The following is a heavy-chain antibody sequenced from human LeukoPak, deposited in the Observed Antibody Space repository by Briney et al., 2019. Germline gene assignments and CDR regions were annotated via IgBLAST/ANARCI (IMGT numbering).Heavy chain of an antibody. CDR2: IYYSGST. J-gene: IGHJ3*01. V-gene: IGHV4-39*07. CDR1: GGSISSSSYY. CDR3: ARGGVRDAFDF. Sequence: SETLSLTCTVSGGSISSSSYYWGWIRQPPGKGLEWIGSIYYSGSTYYNPSLKSRVTISVDTSKNQFSLKLSSVTAADTAVYYCARGGVRDAFDFWGQGTMVTVSS.